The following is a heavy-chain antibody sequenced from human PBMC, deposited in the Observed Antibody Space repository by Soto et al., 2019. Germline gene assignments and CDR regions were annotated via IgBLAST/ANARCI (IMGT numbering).Heavy chain of an antibody. CDR2: INRYNGIT. CDR3: ANRGKPLMDV. CDR1: ESDG. J-gene: IGHJ6*02. Sequence: QVQLVQSGSELKKPGDSVKVSCKVPESDGITWVRQARGQGLEWMGWINRYNGITNYAYEFQDRVTMTIDTTTRTGYMELRSLRSDDTAVYYCANRGKPLMDVWGQGTTVTVSS. V-gene: IGHV1-18*01.